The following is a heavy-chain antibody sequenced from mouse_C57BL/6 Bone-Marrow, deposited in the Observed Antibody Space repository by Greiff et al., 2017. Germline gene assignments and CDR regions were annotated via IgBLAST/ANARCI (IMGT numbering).Heavy chain of an antibody. Sequence: VQLQQSGPELVKPGASVKMSCKASGYTFTDYNMHWVKQSHGKSLEWIGYINPNNGGTSYNQKFKGKATLTVNKSSSPAYMALRSLTSEDSAVYYCARGPYYYALYYFDYWGQGTTLTVSS. J-gene: IGHJ2*01. CDR3: ARGPYYYALYYFDY. V-gene: IGHV1-22*01. D-gene: IGHD1-1*01. CDR1: GYTFTDYN. CDR2: INPNNGGT.